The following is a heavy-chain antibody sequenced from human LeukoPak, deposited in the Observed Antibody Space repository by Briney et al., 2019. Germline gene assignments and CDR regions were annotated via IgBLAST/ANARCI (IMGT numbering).Heavy chain of an antibody. CDR2: ISHDGSKK. J-gene: IGHJ4*02. V-gene: IGHV3-30*04. CDR3: AKDGGLWVSAHWGDS. CDR1: RFTFENYA. D-gene: IGHD7-27*01. Sequence: GGSLRLSCVASRFTFENYAMHWVRQAPGKGLEWLTLISHDGSKKYYADSVKGRFTVSRDNSKNTLYLQMNSLRPGDTAIYYCAKDGGLWVSAHWGDSWGRGTLVTVSS.